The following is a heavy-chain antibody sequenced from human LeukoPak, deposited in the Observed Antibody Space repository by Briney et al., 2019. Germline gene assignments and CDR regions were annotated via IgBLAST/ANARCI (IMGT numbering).Heavy chain of an antibody. D-gene: IGHD3-16*02. V-gene: IGHV3-43D*03. CDR2: ISWDGGSI. CDR1: GFTFDDYA. CDR3: ARSWTESADY. Sequence: PGGSLRLSCAASGFTFDDYAMHWVRQVPGKGLEWVSLISWDGGSIFYADSVKGRFTISRDNAKNTLYLQMNSLRAEDTAVYYCARSWTESADYWGQGTLVTVSS. J-gene: IGHJ4*02.